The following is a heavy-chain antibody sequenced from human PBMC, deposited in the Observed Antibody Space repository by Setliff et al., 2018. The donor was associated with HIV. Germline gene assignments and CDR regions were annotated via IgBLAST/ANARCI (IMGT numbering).Heavy chain of an antibody. Sequence: ASVKVSCKAAGYNFLSYGFSWVRQAPGQGFQWMGWISAYKGNTYYADSVKGRFTISRDNSKSTLYLQMNSLRAEDTAIYYCAKLPQLYCGGDCYSDDAFDIWGQGTMVTVSS. J-gene: IGHJ3*02. CDR2: ISAYKGNT. D-gene: IGHD2-21*01. V-gene: IGHV1-18*04. CDR1: GYNFLSYG. CDR3: AKLPQLYCGGDCYSDDAFDI.